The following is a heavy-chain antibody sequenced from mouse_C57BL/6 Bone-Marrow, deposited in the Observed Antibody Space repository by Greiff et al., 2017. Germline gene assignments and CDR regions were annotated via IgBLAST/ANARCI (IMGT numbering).Heavy chain of an antibody. CDR2: IRLKSDNYAT. CDR3: TGECYYGSSFAY. CDR1: GFTFSNYW. D-gene: IGHD1-1*01. Sequence: EVQGVESGGGLVQPGGSMKLSCVASGFTFSNYWMNWVRQSPEKGLEWVAQIRLKSDNYATHYAESVKGRFTISREDSKSSVYLQMNNLRAEDTGIYYCTGECYYGSSFAYWGQGTLVTVSA. J-gene: IGHJ3*01. V-gene: IGHV6-3*01.